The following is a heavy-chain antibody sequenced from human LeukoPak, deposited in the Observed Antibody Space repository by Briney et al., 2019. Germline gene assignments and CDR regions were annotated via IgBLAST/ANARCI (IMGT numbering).Heavy chain of an antibody. CDR3: ARALKYRGFDP. CDR1: GGSFIDYS. V-gene: IGHV4-34*10. D-gene: IGHD3-10*01. Sequence: SSETLSLTCSVSGGSFIDYSWSWIRQPPGKGLEWIGEINHSGITNYNPSLESRITMSVDTSKNQFSLKLSSVTAADTAVYYCARALKYRGFDPWGQGTLVTVSS. J-gene: IGHJ5*02. CDR2: INHSGIT.